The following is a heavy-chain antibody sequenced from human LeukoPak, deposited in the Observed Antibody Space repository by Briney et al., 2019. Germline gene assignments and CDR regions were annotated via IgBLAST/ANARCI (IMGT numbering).Heavy chain of an antibody. J-gene: IGHJ6*02. CDR2: ISSSSSTI. D-gene: IGHD3-10*01. CDR1: GFTFSSYS. Sequence: PGGSLRLSCAASGFTFSSYSMNWVRQAPGRGLEWVSYISSSSSTIYYADSVRGRFTISRDNSKNTLYLQMNSLRAEDTAVYYCALKGGHNYYGSGSPLDVWGQGTTVIVSS. V-gene: IGHV3-48*01. CDR3: ALKGGHNYYGSGSPLDV.